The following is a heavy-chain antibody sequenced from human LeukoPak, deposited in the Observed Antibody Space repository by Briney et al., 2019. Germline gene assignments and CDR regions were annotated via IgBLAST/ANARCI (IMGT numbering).Heavy chain of an antibody. V-gene: IGHV3-23*01. D-gene: IGHD3-22*01. Sequence: GGSLRLSCAASGFTFSSYAMSWVRQAPGKGLEWVSAISGSGGSTYYADSVKGRFTISRDNSKNTLYLQMNSLRVEDTAVYYCAKAQGWDYYDSSGYPIHAFDYWGQGTLVTVSS. CDR2: ISGSGGST. CDR3: AKAQGWDYYDSSGYPIHAFDY. J-gene: IGHJ4*02. CDR1: GFTFSSYA.